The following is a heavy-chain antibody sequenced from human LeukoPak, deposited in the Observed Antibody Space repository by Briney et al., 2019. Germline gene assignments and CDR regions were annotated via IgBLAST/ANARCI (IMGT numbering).Heavy chain of an antibody. V-gene: IGHV1-69*05. CDR2: IIPIFGTA. CDR3: AREVVGVVPAARRHDAFDI. J-gene: IGHJ3*02. Sequence: SVKVSCEASGGTFSSYAISWVRQAPGQGLEWMGGIIPIFGTANYAQKFQGRVTITTDESTSTAYMELSSLRSEDTAVYYCAREVVGVVPAARRHDAFDIWGQGTMVTVSS. D-gene: IGHD2-2*01. CDR1: GGTFSSYA.